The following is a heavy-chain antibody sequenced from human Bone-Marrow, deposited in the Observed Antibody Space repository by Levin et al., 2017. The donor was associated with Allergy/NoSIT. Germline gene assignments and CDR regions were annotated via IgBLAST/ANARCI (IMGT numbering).Heavy chain of an antibody. CDR1: GGAISSDY. D-gene: IGHD3-22*01. J-gene: IGHJ3*01. V-gene: IGHV4-59*01. CDR3: ARLQDYTSGYGAQFFDV. Sequence: SETLSLTCTVSGGAISSDYWSWIRQTPGKGLEWLGFIYYSGSTMYNPSLRSPITISLDTSRNQFSLSLKSVTAADTAVYYCARLQDYTSGYGAQFFDVWGQGTMVTVSS. CDR2: IYYSGST.